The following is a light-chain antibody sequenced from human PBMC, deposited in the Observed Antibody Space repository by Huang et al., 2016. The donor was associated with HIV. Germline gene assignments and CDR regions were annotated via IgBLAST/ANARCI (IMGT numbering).Light chain of an antibody. CDR3: MQRIKFPYT. CDR1: QTQVNSDDGNMY. Sequence: DIVMTQTPLSLPVTPGEPASISCRASQTQVNSDDGNMYLDGYRQKPEESPQLLHQTVIDRACGVPDRFNGSGSGTDFTLKISMVEAEDVGLYYFMQRIKFPYTCGQGTKLEIK. V-gene: IGKV2-40*01. CDR2: TVI. J-gene: IGKJ2*01.